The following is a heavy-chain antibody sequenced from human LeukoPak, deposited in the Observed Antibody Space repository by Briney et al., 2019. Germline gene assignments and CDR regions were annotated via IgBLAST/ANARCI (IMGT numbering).Heavy chain of an antibody. V-gene: IGHV1-8*01. CDR3: ARATYYDFWSGYYITGRGDFDY. J-gene: IGHJ4*02. D-gene: IGHD3-3*01. CDR2: MNPNSGNT. CDR1: GYTFTSYD. Sequence: GASVKVSCKASGYTFTSYDINWVRQATGQGLEWMGWMNPNSGNTGYAQKFQGRVTMTRNTSISTAYMELSSLRSEDTAVYYCARATYYDFWSGYYITGRGDFDYWGQGTLVTVSS.